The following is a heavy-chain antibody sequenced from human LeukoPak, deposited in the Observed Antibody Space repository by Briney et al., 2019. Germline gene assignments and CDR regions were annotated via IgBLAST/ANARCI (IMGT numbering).Heavy chain of an antibody. Sequence: GGSLRLSCSASGFTFSRYAMHWVRQAPGKGLEYVSAISSNGGSTYYADPVKGRFTISRDNSKNTLYLQMGSLRAEDTAVYYCARDRGYYDYVWGSYGMDVWGQGTTVTVSS. CDR3: ARDRGYYDYVWGSYGMDV. CDR2: ISSNGGST. J-gene: IGHJ6*02. CDR1: GFTFSRYA. D-gene: IGHD3-16*01. V-gene: IGHV3-64D*06.